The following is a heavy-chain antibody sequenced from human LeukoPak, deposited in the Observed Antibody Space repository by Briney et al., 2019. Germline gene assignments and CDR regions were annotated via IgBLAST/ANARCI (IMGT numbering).Heavy chain of an antibody. CDR2: MNPNTGRT. Sequence: GASVKVSCKASRYTFTSYDINWVREAAGHGVEWMGWMNPNTGRTGYAQKFQGRITMTRDTSINTAYMELTNLRSEDTAIYYCARLSQTPDYYTLGGYYYLGYWGQGTPVTVSS. D-gene: IGHD3-10*01. CDR1: RYTFTSYD. V-gene: IGHV1-8*01. J-gene: IGHJ4*02. CDR3: ARLSQTPDYYTLGGYYYLGY.